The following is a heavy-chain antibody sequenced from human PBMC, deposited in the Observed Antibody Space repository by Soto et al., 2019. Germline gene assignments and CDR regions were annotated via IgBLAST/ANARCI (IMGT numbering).Heavy chain of an antibody. CDR2: IIPIFGTA. CDR1: GGTFSSYA. J-gene: IGHJ6*02. Sequence: SVKVSCKASGGTFSSYATSWVRQAPGQGLEWMGGIIPIFGTANYAQKFQGRVTITADKSTSTAYMELSSLRSEDTAVYYCAREGSWYTNYYYGMDVWGQGTTVTVSS. V-gene: IGHV1-69*06. CDR3: AREGSWYTNYYYGMDV. D-gene: IGHD6-13*01.